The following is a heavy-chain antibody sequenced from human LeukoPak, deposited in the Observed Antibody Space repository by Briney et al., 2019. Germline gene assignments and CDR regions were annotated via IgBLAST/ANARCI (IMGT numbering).Heavy chain of an antibody. J-gene: IGHJ6*02. CDR3: ARTDNVLRFLEWPNPYYYYGMDA. CDR1: GFTFSSYW. V-gene: IGHV3-74*01. Sequence: GGSLRLSCAASGFTFSSYWMHWVRQAPGKGLVWVSRINSDGSSTSYADSVKGRFTISRDNAKNTLYLQMNSLRAEDTAVYYCARTDNVLRFLEWPNPYYYYGMDAWGQGTTVTVSS. CDR2: INSDGSST. D-gene: IGHD3-3*01.